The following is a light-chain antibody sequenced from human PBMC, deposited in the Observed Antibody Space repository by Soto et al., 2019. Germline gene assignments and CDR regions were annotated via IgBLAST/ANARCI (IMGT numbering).Light chain of an antibody. CDR1: QDVSIS. Sequence: MLTQSPATLSLSPGDRAILSCRASQDVSISLGWYQQKPGQAPRLLIYDASNRATGIPDRFSGSGSGTDFTLTISSLEPEDFAVYYCLQRARWRSFGQDQAGDQT. CDR3: LQRARWRS. V-gene: IGKV3D-11*01. CDR2: DAS. J-gene: IGKJ2*01.